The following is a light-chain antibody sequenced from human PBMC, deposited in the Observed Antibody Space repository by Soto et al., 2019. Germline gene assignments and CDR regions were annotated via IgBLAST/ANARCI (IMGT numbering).Light chain of an antibody. CDR1: SSDVGGYNL. CDR3: CSFAGSRFLYV. V-gene: IGLV2-23*02. CDR2: DVT. J-gene: IGLJ1*01. Sequence: QSALTQPASVSGSPGQSITISCTGTSSDVGGYNLVSWYQQHPGRAPKLMIYDVTKRPSGVSNRFSGSKSGNTASLTISGLQAEDEADYYCCSFAGSRFLYVFGSGTKLTVL.